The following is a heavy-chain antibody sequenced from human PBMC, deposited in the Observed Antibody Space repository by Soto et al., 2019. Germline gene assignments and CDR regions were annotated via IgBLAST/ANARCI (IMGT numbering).Heavy chain of an antibody. Sequence: SETLSLTCTVTGGSMTTGDQYWTWIRHRPGEGLEWFGYINHRGSLYYNPSLESRVSMSVDTSKNQFSLNLSSVTAADTAVYYCARELPQRQGRNMDVWGQGTAVTVSS. CDR3: ARELPQRQGRNMDV. J-gene: IGHJ6*02. CDR2: INHRGSL. CDR1: GGSMTTGDQY. V-gene: IGHV4-31*02. D-gene: IGHD1-1*01.